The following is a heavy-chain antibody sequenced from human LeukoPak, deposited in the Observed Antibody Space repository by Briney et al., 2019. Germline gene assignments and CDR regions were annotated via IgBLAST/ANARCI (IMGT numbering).Heavy chain of an antibody. V-gene: IGHV3-30-3*01. CDR1: GFTFSSYA. CDR2: ISYDGSNK. CDR3: ACMGPIVGALDAFDI. Sequence: GGSLRLSCAASGFTFSSYAMHWVRQAPGKGLEWVAVISYDGSNKYYADSVKGRFTISRDNSKNTLYLQMNSLRAEDTAVYYCACMGPIVGALDAFDIWGQGTMVTVSS. D-gene: IGHD1-26*01. J-gene: IGHJ3*02.